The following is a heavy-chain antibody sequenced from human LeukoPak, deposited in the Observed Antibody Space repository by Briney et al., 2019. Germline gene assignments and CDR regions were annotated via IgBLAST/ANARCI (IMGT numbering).Heavy chain of an antibody. Sequence: EASVKVSCKASGYTFTGYYMHWVRQAPGQGLEWMGWINPKSGGTNYAQKFQGRVIMTRDTSISTVYMEVSRPRCDDTAVYYCARDLYSTSCDYWGQGTLVTVSS. J-gene: IGHJ4*02. CDR2: INPKSGGT. CDR1: GYTFTGYY. V-gene: IGHV1-2*02. CDR3: ARDLYSTSCDY. D-gene: IGHD2-2*01.